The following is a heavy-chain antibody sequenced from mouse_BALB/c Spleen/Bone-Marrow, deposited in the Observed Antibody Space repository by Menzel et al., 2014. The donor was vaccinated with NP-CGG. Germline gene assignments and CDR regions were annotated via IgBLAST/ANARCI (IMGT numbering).Heavy chain of an antibody. D-gene: IGHD4-1*01. CDR3: ARQLAYAMDY. J-gene: IGHJ4*01. Sequence: EVQGVESGGGLVQPGGSLKLSCATSGFTFSDYYMHWVRQTPEKRLEWVAYITKGGGSTYYPDIVKGRFTISRDNAKNTLYLQMSRLKSEDTAMYYCARQLAYAMDYWGQGTSVTVSS. CDR2: ITKGGGST. V-gene: IGHV5-12*02. CDR1: GFTFSDYY.